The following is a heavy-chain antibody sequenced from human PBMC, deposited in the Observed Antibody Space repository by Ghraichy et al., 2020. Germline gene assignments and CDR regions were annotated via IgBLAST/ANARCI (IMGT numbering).Heavy chain of an antibody. D-gene: IGHD4-23*01. CDR1: GFTISSYS. J-gene: IGHJ6*02. V-gene: IGHV3-48*02. Sequence: GGSLRLSCVGSGFTISSYSMNWVRQSPGKGLEWVSYITSSGRTIFYADSVKGRFTISRDNAQNSLFLQMNSLRDDDTAVYYCARGSTVVRFFYYDGMDVSGQGTTVTVSS. CDR2: ITSSGRTI. CDR3: ARGSTVVRFFYYDGMDV.